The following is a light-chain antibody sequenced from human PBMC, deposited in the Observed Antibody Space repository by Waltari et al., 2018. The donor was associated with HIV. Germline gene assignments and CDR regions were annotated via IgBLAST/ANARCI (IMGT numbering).Light chain of an antibody. Sequence: QSVLTQPPSASGTTGQRVTISCSGRSSNIGSQNVYWYQQLPGTAPKLLIYRNKQRPSGVPDRFSGSKAGTSASLSISGLRSEDEADYYCAAWDDSLSGYVFGTGTKVTVL. J-gene: IGLJ1*01. V-gene: IGLV1-47*01. CDR1: SSNIGSQN. CDR2: RNK. CDR3: AAWDDSLSGYV.